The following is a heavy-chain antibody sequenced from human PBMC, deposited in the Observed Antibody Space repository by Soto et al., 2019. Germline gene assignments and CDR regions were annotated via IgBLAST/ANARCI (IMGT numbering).Heavy chain of an antibody. CDR1: GAPITSNDYF. CDR2: MHTSGGT. V-gene: IGHV4-39*01. D-gene: IGHD2-21*01. J-gene: IGHJ4*02. Sequence: SETLSLTCTVSGAPITSNDYFWAWIRQPPGRGLEFIASMHTSGGTYHASSLKSRATMSLDTSKNQFSLKLQSVTAADTATYFCAGIVVGDTRHSDVDHCGQGTLVTVSS. CDR3: AGIVVGDTRHSDVDH.